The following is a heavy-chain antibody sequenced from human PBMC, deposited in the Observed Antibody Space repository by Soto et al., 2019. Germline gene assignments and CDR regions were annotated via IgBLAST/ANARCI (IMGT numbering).Heavy chain of an antibody. CDR3: AGVFWFVEFINWFSP. D-gene: IGHD3-10*01. Sequence: EVQLVESGGGLVQPGGSLRLSCAASGFTVSSNYMSWVRQAPGKGLEWVSVIYSGGSTYYADSVKGRFTISRHNSSTRLYLQMNSLRAESAGVYFCAGVFWFVEFINWFSPRGQGTLVTVSS. V-gene: IGHV3-53*04. CDR2: IYSGGST. CDR1: GFTVSSNY. J-gene: IGHJ5*02.